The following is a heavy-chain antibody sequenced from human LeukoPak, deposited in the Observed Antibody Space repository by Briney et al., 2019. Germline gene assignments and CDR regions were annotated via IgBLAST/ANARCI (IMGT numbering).Heavy chain of an antibody. CDR2: ISSSSSYI. D-gene: IGHD3-10*01. CDR3: ARETGEMFDY. Sequence: PGGSLRLSCAASGFTFSSYSMNWVRQAPGKGLEWVSSISSSSSYIHYADSVKGRFTISRDNAKNSLYLQMNSLRAEDTAVYYCARETGEMFDYWGQGTLVTVSS. J-gene: IGHJ4*02. V-gene: IGHV3-21*01. CDR1: GFTFSSYS.